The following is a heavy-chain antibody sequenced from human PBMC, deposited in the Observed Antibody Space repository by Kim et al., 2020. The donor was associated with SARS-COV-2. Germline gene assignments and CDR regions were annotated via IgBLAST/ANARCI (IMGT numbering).Heavy chain of an antibody. CDR2: IIPIFGTA. Sequence: SVKVSCKASGGTFSSYAISWVRQAPGQGLEWMGGIIPIFGTANYAQKFQGRVTITADESTSTAYMELSSLRSEDTAVYYCARGSVGDITMVRGVIGGFDYWGQGTLVTVSS. V-gene: IGHV1-69*13. D-gene: IGHD3-10*01. CDR1: GGTFSSYA. J-gene: IGHJ4*02. CDR3: ARGSVGDITMVRGVIGGFDY.